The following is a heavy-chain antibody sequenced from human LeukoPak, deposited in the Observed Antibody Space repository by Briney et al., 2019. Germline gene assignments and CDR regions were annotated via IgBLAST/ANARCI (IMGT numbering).Heavy chain of an antibody. Sequence: ETLSLTCTVSGGSISSSSYYWGWIRQPPGKGLEWVSAISGSGGSTYYADSVKGRFTISRDNSKNTLYLQMNSLRAEDTAVYYCAKPKYYYGSGSFLQNGFDYWGQGTLVTVSS. CDR1: GGSISSSSYY. CDR3: AKPKYYYGSGSFLQNGFDY. D-gene: IGHD3-10*01. V-gene: IGHV3-23*01. CDR2: ISGSGGST. J-gene: IGHJ4*02.